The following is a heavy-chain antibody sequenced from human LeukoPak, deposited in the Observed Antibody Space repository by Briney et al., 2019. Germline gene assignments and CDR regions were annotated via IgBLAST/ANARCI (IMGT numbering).Heavy chain of an antibody. V-gene: IGHV3-23*01. Sequence: GGSLRLSCAASGFTFSSYAMSWVRQAPGKGLEWVSAISGSGGSTYYADSVKGRFTISRDNSKNTLYLQMNSLRAEDTAVYYCAKVGEDFWSGCLGYYYYYGMDVWGQGTTVTVSS. CDR2: ISGSGGST. D-gene: IGHD3-3*01. CDR1: GFTFSSYA. CDR3: AKVGEDFWSGCLGYYYYYGMDV. J-gene: IGHJ6*02.